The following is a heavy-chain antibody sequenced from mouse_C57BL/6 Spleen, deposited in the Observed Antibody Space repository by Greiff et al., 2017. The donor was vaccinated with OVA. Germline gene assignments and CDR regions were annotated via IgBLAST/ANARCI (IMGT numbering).Heavy chain of an antibody. V-gene: IGHV5-16*01. CDR2: INYDGSST. CDR3: ARGYGNDGAWFAY. Sequence: DVKLVESEGGLVQPGSSMKLSCTASGFTFSDYYMAWVRQVPEKGLEWVAIINYDGSSTYYLDFLKSRFIISRDNAKNILYLHMSSLKSEDTATYYCARGYGNDGAWFAYWGQGTLVTVSA. CDR1: GFTFSDYY. D-gene: IGHD2-2*01. J-gene: IGHJ3*01.